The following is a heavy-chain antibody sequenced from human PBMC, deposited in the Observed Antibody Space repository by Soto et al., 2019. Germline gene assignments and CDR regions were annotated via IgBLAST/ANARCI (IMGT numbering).Heavy chain of an antibody. Sequence: EVQLVESGGGLVQPGGSLRLSCAASGFTVSSNYMSWVRQAPGKGLEWVPVLYSGGSTYYADSVKGRFAISRDNSKNTLYLQMNSLGAEDTAGYYCARGGGTVTANGDTSTDYWGQGTLVTVSS. D-gene: IGHD4-17*01. CDR1: GFTVSSNY. CDR2: LYSGGST. J-gene: IGHJ4*02. CDR3: ARGGGTVTANGDTSTDY. V-gene: IGHV3-66*01.